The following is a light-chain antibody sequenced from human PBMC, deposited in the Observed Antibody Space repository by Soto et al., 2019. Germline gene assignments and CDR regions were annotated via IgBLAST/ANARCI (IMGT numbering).Light chain of an antibody. CDR2: EGS. Sequence: QSALTQPASVSGSPGQSITISCTGTSSDVGRYNIVSWYQQQPGKAPKVMIYEGSRRPSGVSNRFSGSKSGNTASLTISGLQAEDEADYYCCSYVGSSTLVFGGGTKLTVL. V-gene: IGLV2-23*01. J-gene: IGLJ3*02. CDR1: SSDVGRYNI. CDR3: CSYVGSSTLV.